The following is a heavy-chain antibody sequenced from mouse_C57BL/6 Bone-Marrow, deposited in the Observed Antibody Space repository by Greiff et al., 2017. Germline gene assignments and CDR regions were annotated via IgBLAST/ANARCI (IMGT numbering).Heavy chain of an antibody. J-gene: IGHJ2*01. Sequence: EVQGVESGGGLVQPKGSLKLSCAASGFTFNTYAMNWVRQAPGKGLEWVARIRSKSSNYATYYADSVKDRFTISRDDSQSMLYLQMNNLKTEDTAMYYCVREGYDCTVNYFDYWGQGTTLTVSS. D-gene: IGHD2-4*01. CDR2: IRSKSSNYAT. CDR1: GFTFNTYA. V-gene: IGHV10-3*01. CDR3: VREGYDCTVNYFDY.